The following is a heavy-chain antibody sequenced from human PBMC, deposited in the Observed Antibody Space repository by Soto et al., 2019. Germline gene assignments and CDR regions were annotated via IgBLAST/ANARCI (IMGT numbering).Heavy chain of an antibody. V-gene: IGHV3-23*01. CDR2: ISGSGGST. Sequence: GGSLRLSCAASGFTFSSYAMSWVRQAPGKGLEWVSAISGSGGSTYYADSVKGRFTISRDNSKNTLYLQMNSLRAEDTAVYYCAKEGNDYIWGSYRNYYFDYWGQGTLVTVSS. CDR3: AKEGNDYIWGSYRNYYFDY. CDR1: GFTFSSYA. J-gene: IGHJ4*02. D-gene: IGHD3-16*02.